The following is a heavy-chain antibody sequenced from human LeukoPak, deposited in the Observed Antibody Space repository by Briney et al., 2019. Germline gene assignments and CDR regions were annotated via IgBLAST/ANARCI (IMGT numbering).Heavy chain of an antibody. D-gene: IGHD6-19*01. Sequence: PGGSLRLSCAASGFTFIDYDMHWVRQAIGKGLEWVSAIRIRGDTHYSGSVKGRFTISRENAESSLYLQMNSLRAEDTAVYYCARGGIQVSGIDEFDYWGQGALVTVSS. CDR2: IRIRGDT. J-gene: IGHJ4*02. V-gene: IGHV3-13*01. CDR3: ARGGIQVSGIDEFDY. CDR1: GFTFIDYD.